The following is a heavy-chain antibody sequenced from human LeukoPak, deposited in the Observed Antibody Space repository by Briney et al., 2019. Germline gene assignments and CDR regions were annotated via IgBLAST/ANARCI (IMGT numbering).Heavy chain of an antibody. CDR3: ARKPITGTTASLSWFDP. CDR2: INHSGST. CDR1: GGSFSGYY. J-gene: IGHJ5*02. D-gene: IGHD1-20*01. Sequence: SETLSLTCAVYGGSFSGYYWSWIRQPPGKGLEWIGEINHSGSTNYNPSLKSRVTILVDTSKNQFSLKLSSVTAADTAVYYCARKPITGTTASLSWFDPWGQGTLVTVSS. V-gene: IGHV4-34*01.